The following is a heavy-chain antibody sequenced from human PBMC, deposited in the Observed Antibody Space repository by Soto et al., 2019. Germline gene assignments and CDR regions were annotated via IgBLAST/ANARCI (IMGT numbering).Heavy chain of an antibody. V-gene: IGHV4-59*01. D-gene: IGHD3-9*01. J-gene: IGHJ4*02. CDR1: GVSITSYF. CDR3: ATDRTDGYQRSFGF. CDR2: ISFSGAT. Sequence: SQTLSLTCTVSGVSITSYFWSWLRQTPGKGLDWIGSISFSGATYSNPSLKGRAALSVDTSESKISLPLNSVTSAHTPVHSCATDRTDGYQRSFGFWGQRNQVTVSS.